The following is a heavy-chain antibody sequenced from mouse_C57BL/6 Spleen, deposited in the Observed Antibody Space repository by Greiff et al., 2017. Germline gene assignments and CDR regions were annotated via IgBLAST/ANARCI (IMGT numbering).Heavy chain of an antibody. CDR3: TITTVVALDY. D-gene: IGHD1-1*01. CDR2: IDPETGGT. Sequence: QVQLQQSGAELVRPGASVTLSCKASGYTFTDYELHWVKQTPVHGLEWIGAIDPETGGTAYNQKFKGKAILTADTSSSTAYMGLRSLTSEDSAVYYCTITTVVALDYWGQGTTLTVSS. CDR1: GYTFTDYE. V-gene: IGHV1-15*01. J-gene: IGHJ2*01.